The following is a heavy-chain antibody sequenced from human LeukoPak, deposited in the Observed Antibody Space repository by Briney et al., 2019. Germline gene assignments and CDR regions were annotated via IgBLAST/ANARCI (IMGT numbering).Heavy chain of an antibody. CDR1: GLIFSSYS. D-gene: IGHD4-11*01. V-gene: IGHV3-48*01. CDR3: ATPTVMSGKAFDI. Sequence: GGSLRLSCAPSGLIFSSYSMNWVREPPGNGVEWVSYISINSGTSSYADSVKGRFSISRDNDKNSLYLQMNSHRAEDTAVSYCATPTVMSGKAFDIWGQGTMVTVSS. CDR2: ISINSGTS. J-gene: IGHJ3*02.